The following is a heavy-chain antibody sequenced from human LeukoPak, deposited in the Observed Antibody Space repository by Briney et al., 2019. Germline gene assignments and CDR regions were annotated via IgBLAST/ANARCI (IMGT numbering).Heavy chain of an antibody. V-gene: IGHV3-53*01. J-gene: IGHJ4*02. Sequence: GGSLRLSCAASGFTVSSNYMSWVRQAPGEGLEWVSVIYTGGSTYYADSVKGRFTISRDNSKNTLYLQMSSLRAEGTAVYYCARFSSGSFDYWGQGTLVTVSS. D-gene: IGHD1-26*01. CDR2: IYTGGST. CDR3: ARFSSGSFDY. CDR1: GFTVSSNY.